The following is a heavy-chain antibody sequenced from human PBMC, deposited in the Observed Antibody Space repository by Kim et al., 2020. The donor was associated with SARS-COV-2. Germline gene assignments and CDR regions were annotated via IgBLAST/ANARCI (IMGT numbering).Heavy chain of an antibody. CDR2: ISYDGSNK. CDR1: GFTFSSYG. J-gene: IGHJ4*02. CDR3: AKDFTGWLQFLSSLGLPDY. Sequence: GGSLRLSCAASGFTFSSYGMHWVRQAPGKGLEWVAVISYDGSNKYYADSVKGRFTISRDNSKNTLYLQMNSLRAEDTAVYYCAKDFTGWLQFLSSLGLPDYWGQGTLVTVSP. D-gene: IGHD5-12*01. V-gene: IGHV3-30*18.